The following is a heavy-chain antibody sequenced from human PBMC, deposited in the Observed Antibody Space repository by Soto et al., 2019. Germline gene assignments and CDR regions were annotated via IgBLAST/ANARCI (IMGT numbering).Heavy chain of an antibody. CDR2: INHSGRV. V-gene: IGHV4-34*01. CDR3: STRAYDTNGYYRFEP. Sequence: SETLSLACAVCGGSFSGHSWTWIRQSPGKGLEWIGDINHSGRVNYSPSLKSRVTISLDTSKNQFSLTLSAVTAADTAMYYCSTRAYDTNGYYRFEPWGQGTLVNLSS. CDR1: GGSFSGHS. D-gene: IGHD3-22*01. J-gene: IGHJ5*01.